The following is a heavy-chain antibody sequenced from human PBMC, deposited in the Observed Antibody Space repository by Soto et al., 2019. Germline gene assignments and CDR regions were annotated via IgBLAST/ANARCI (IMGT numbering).Heavy chain of an antibody. CDR2: INHSGST. J-gene: IGHJ5*02. Sequence: PSETLSLTCAVYGGSFSGYYWSWIRQPPGKGLEWIGEINHSGSTNYNPSLKSRVTISVDTSKNQFSLKLSSVTAADTAVYYCARVPTMVPGFDPWGQGTLVTVSS. CDR3: ARVPTMVPGFDP. D-gene: IGHD3-10*01. CDR1: GGSFSGYY. V-gene: IGHV4-34*01.